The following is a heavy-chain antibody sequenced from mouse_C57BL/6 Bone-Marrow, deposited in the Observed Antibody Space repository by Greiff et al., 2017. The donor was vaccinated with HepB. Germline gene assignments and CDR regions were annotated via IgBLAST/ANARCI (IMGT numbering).Heavy chain of an antibody. CDR2: ISDGGSYT. D-gene: IGHD2-4*01. CDR3: AREAPIYYDYDGFAY. V-gene: IGHV5-4*01. Sequence: DVMLVESGGGLVKPGGSLKLSCAASGFTFSSYAMSWVRQTPEKRLEWVATISDGGSYTYYPDNVKGRFTISRDNAKNNLYLQMSHLKSEDTAMYYCAREAPIYYDYDGFAYWGQGTLVTVSA. CDR1: GFTFSSYA. J-gene: IGHJ3*01.